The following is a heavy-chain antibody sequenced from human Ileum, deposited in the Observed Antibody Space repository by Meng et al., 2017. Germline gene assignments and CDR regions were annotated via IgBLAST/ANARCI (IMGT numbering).Heavy chain of an antibody. CDR3: TTGKDY. CDR1: GFTLSSTW. CDR2: IKITTDAGTP. V-gene: IGHV3-15*01. Sequence: EVLLVESGGGLVKPGGSLRLSCAASGFTLSSTWMTWVRQAPGKGLEWVGRIKITTDAGTPDYAAPVKGRFTISINDSKNTLYLQMNSLKTEDTAVYYCTTGKDYWGQGTLVTVSS. J-gene: IGHJ4*02.